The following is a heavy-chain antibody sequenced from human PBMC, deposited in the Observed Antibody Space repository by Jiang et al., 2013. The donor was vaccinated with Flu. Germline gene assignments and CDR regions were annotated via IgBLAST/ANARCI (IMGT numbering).Heavy chain of an antibody. D-gene: IGHD1-1*01. V-gene: IGHV7-4-1*02. CDR1: GYTFTSYA. CDR2: INTNTGNP. J-gene: IGHJ6*02. Sequence: QSGSELKKPGASVKVSCKASGYTFTSYAMNWVRQAPGQGLEWMGWINTNTGNPTYAQGFTGRFVFSLDTSVSTAYLQISSLKAEDTAVYYCAGEYLGTSLSYYYGMDVWGQGTTVTVSS. CDR3: AGEYLGTSLSYYYGMDV.